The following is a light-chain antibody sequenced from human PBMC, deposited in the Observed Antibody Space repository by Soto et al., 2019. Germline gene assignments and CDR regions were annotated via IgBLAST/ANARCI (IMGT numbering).Light chain of an antibody. CDR3: QSYDTSNPLV. CDR1: SGSIGSSY. CDR2: EDN. V-gene: IGLV6-57*01. J-gene: IGLJ3*02. Sequence: NFMLTQPHSVSESPGKTVTISCTRSSGSIGSSYVQWYQQRPGSSPTTVIFEDNQRPTGVPVRFSDSIDSSSNSASLVISGLRTEDEADYYCQSYDTSNPLVFGGGTKVTVL.